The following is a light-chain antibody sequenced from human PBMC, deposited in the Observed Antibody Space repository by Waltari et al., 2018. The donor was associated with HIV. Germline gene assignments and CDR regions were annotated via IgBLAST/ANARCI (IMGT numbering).Light chain of an antibody. Sequence: QSVLTQPPSASGTPGQTVIISCSGSSPNIGRNRVNWYQHPPGTAPKLLIYSNNQRPSGVPDRLSGSKSGTSASLAISGLQSEDEADYYCAAWDDSLNGPGYVFGAGTRVTVL. CDR3: AAWDDSLNGPGYV. CDR1: SPNIGRNR. CDR2: SNN. J-gene: IGLJ1*01. V-gene: IGLV1-44*01.